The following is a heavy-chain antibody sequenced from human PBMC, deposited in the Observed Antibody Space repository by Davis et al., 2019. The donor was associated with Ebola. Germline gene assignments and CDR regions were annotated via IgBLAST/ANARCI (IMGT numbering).Heavy chain of an antibody. V-gene: IGHV1-69*06. CDR1: GGTFSSYA. J-gene: IGHJ4*02. CDR2: IIPIFGTA. CDR3: ATNDYSNYGSLDY. D-gene: IGHD4-11*01. Sequence: SVKVSCKASGGTFSSYAISWVRQAPGQGLEWMGGIIPIFGTANYAQKFQGRVTITADKSTSTAYMELSSLRSEDTAVYYCATNDYSNYGSLDYWGQGTLVTVSS.